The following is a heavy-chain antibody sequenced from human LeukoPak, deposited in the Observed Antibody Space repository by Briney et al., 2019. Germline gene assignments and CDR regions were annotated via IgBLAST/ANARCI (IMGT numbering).Heavy chain of an antibody. J-gene: IGHJ4*02. CDR2: INPSGGST. V-gene: IGHV1-46*01. Sequence: GASVKVSCKASGYTFTSYYMHWVRQAPGQGLEWMGIINPSGGSTSYAQKFQGRVTMTRDTSTSTVYMELSSLRSEDTAVYYCARGDYYDSSGYLQCDYWGQGTLVTVSS. CDR1: GYTFTSYY. D-gene: IGHD3-22*01. CDR3: ARGDYYDSSGYLQCDY.